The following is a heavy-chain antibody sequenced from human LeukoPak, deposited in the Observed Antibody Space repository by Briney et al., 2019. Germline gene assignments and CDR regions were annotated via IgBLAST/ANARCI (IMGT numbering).Heavy chain of an antibody. Sequence: PGGSLRLSCAASGFTFSKFEMNWVRQAPGKGLEWLSYISTGGNDINYADSVKGRVTISRDNAKNSLYLQMNSLRPEDTAVYYCARDVGFGSVWPDWGQGTRVTVSS. CDR2: ISTGGNDI. V-gene: IGHV3-48*03. CDR1: GFTFSKFE. J-gene: IGHJ4*02. CDR3: ARDVGFGSVWPD. D-gene: IGHD6-19*01.